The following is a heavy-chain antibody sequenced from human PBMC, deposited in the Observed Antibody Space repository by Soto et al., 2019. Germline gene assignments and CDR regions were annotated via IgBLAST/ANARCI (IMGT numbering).Heavy chain of an antibody. CDR2: ISGSGSTT. Sequence: EVQLLESGGGLVQPGGSLRLSCAASGLTFSGYGMSWVRQAPGTGLEWVSAISGSGSTTYYADSVQGRFTISRDDSKNILFLQMTSLRAEDTAVYYCVTRSRGLQSSPPRMASWGQGTLVTVSS. V-gene: IGHV3-23*01. CDR1: GLTFSGYG. CDR3: VTRSRGLQSSPPRMAS. D-gene: IGHD4-4*01. J-gene: IGHJ5*02.